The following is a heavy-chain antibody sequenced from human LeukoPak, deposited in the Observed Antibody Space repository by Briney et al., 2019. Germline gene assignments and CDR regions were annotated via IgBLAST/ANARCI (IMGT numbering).Heavy chain of an antibody. CDR2: ISGSGGSK. CDR1: GYTFNSYA. CDR3: AKHGDAYGDSGTDY. Sequence: GGSLTLSCAASGYTFNSYAMSWLRQSPGKGLEWFSAISGSGGSKYYADSVRGRFTTSRDNSRNTLYLQMNSLRAEDTAVYYCAKHGDAYGDSGTDYWGRGALVTAAS. V-gene: IGHV3-23*01. D-gene: IGHD4-17*01. J-gene: IGHJ4*02.